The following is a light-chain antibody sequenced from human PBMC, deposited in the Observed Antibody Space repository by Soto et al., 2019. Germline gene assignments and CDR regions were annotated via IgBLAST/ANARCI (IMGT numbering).Light chain of an antibody. CDR2: DIR. Sequence: QSALTQPASVSGSPGQSITISCTGTSSEVGGYKYVSWYQQHPGKAPKHRIDDIRNRPSGVSNRLSVSKSGNTASLPISGRQAEDAAAFYCSSYTRSSTRVFGTGTKLTVL. V-gene: IGLV2-14*03. J-gene: IGLJ1*01. CDR3: SSYTRSSTRV. CDR1: SSEVGGYKY.